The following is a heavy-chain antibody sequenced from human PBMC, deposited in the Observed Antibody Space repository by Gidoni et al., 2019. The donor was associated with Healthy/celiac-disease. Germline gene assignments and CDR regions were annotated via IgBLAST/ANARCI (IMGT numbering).Heavy chain of an antibody. D-gene: IGHD3-22*01. CDR3: AKDLSSGYYYDAFDI. CDR1: GFTFSSYA. Sequence: EVQLLEYGGGLVQPGGSLRLSCAAPGFTFSSYAMSWVRQAPGKGLEWVSAISGSGGSTYYADSVKGRFTISRDNSKNTLYLQMNSLRAEDTAVYYCAKDLSSGYYYDAFDIWGQGTMVTVSS. V-gene: IGHV3-23*01. CDR2: ISGSGGST. J-gene: IGHJ3*02.